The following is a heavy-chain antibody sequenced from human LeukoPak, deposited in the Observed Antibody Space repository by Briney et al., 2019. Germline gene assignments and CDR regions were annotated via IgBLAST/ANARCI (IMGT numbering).Heavy chain of an antibody. V-gene: IGHV1-18*01. CDR2: ISAYNGNT. D-gene: IGHD6-19*01. CDR3: ARDFRIAVAALAGY. J-gene: IGHJ4*02. Sequence: ASVKVSCKASGYTFTSYGISWVRQAPGQGLEWMGWISAYNGNTNYAQKLQGRVTMTTDTSTSTAYMELRSLRSDDTAVYYCARDFRIAVAALAGYWGQGTLVTVPS. CDR1: GYTFTSYG.